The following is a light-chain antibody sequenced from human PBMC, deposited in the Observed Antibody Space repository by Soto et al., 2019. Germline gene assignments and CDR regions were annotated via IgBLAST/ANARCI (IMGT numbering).Light chain of an antibody. Sequence: EIVMTQSPATLSVSPGESATLSCRASQSVGSHLAWYQQKPGQAPRLLISGASTRATGFPPRFSGSGSGTEFTLTITSLQSEDFAVYYCQQYSSWPHTFGQGTKLEIK. J-gene: IGKJ2*01. CDR3: QQYSSWPHT. V-gene: IGKV3-15*01. CDR1: QSVGSH. CDR2: GAS.